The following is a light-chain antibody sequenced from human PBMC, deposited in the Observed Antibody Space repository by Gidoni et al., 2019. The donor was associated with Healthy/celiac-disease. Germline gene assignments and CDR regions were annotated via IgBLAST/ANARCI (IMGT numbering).Light chain of an antibody. J-gene: IGKJ2*01. Sequence: EIVLTQSPATLSVSPGKRAILSCRASQRVSSNLARYQQRPGQPPSLLIYGGSTRATGIPARFSGSGSSTEYTLTISSLQYEDFAVYYCQQYNNWPPYTFGQGTKVEIK. V-gene: IGKV3-15*01. CDR1: QRVSSN. CDR2: GGS. CDR3: QQYNNWPPYT.